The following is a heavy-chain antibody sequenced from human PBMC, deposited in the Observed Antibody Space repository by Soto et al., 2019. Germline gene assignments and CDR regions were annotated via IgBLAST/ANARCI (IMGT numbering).Heavy chain of an antibody. CDR3: AGVYGSGTHRWFDP. CDR2: IIPIFGTA. CDR1: GGTFSSYA. D-gene: IGHD3-10*01. J-gene: IGHJ5*02. Sequence: VKVSCKASGGTFSSYAISWVRQAPGQGLEWMGGIIPIFGTANYAQKFQGRVTITADESTSTAYMELSSLRSEDTAVYYCAGVYGSGTHRWFDPWGQGTLVTVSS. V-gene: IGHV1-69*13.